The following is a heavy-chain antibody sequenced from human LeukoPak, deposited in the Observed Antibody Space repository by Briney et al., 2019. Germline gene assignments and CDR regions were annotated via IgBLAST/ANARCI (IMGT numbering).Heavy chain of an antibody. CDR2: TSYRSKWYN. D-gene: IGHD2-15*01. J-gene: IGHJ4*02. CDR1: GDSVSNNNAA. CDR3: ARNLGYCSGGSCFSAFDY. V-gene: IGHV6-1*01. Sequence: SQTLSLTCAISGDSVSNNNAACNWIRQSPSRGLEWLGRTSYRSKWYNDYAVSVKSRITINPDTSKNQFSLQLSSVTPEDTAVYYCARNLGYCSGGSCFSAFDYWGQGTLVTVSS.